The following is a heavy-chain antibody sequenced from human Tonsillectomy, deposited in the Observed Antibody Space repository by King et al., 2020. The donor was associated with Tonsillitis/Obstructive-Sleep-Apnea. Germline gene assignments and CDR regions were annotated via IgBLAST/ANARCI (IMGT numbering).Heavy chain of an antibody. CDR1: GYTFNSYG. D-gene: IGHD4-11*01. V-gene: IGHV1-18*01. Sequence: VQLVESGAEVKKPGASVKVSCKASGYTFNSYGLTWVRQAPGQGLEWMGWISGFNGNTNYAQKLQGRVTMTTDTSTSTAYMGVRSLRSDDTAVYYRARAALQWIFDYGGQGTLVTVSS. CDR3: ARAALQWIFDY. CDR2: ISGFNGNT. J-gene: IGHJ4*02.